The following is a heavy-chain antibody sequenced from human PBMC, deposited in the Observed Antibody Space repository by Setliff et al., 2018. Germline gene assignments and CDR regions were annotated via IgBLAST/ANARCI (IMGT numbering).Heavy chain of an antibody. J-gene: IGHJ1*01. CDR1: GGSISSRTYY. V-gene: IGHV4-61*09. CDR2: IYTSWST. CDR3: VREGYSEYFQD. Sequence: SETLSLTCNVSGGSISSRTYYWSWIRQPAGKGLEWIGHIYTSWSTNYNPSLKSRVTISLDTSKNQFSLNLTSVTAADTAVYYCVREGYSEYFQDWGRGTLVTVSS. D-gene: IGHD1-1*01.